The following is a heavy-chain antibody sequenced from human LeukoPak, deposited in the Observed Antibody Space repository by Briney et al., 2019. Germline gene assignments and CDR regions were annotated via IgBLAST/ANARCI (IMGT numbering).Heavy chain of an antibody. CDR1: VLIFSSYG. CDR2: IRHDESKT. Sequence: GGSVRLSCAACVLIFSSYGMHWVRQAPGEGVEWVAYIRHDESKTFYADTVKGRFTLPRDNSKKTLYLQMHSLRAEDTALYYCAKPVIPSAYQGTYYMDVWGKGTTVTVSS. D-gene: IGHD3-16*01. CDR3: AKPVIPSAYQGTYYMDV. J-gene: IGHJ6*03. V-gene: IGHV3-30*02.